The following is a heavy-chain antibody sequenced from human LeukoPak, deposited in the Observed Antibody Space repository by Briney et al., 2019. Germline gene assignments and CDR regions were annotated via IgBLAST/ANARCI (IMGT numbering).Heavy chain of an antibody. CDR3: ARVPTESYYDILTGYYATYYFDY. CDR1: GFTFSSYW. V-gene: IGHV3-7*01. Sequence: GSLRLSCAASGFTFSSYWMSWVRQAPGKGLEWVANTKQDGSEKYYVDSVKGRFTISRDNAKNSLYLQMNSLRAEDTAVYYCARVPTESYYDILTGYYATYYFDYWGQGTLVTVSS. D-gene: IGHD3-9*01. J-gene: IGHJ4*02. CDR2: TKQDGSEK.